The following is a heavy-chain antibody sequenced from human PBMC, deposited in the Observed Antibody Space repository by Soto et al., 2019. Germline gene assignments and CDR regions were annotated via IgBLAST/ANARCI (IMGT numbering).Heavy chain of an antibody. CDR1: GFTFSKYG. CDR2: IWDDGIRK. V-gene: IGHV3-33*01. CDR3: ARDDDNDANALDY. J-gene: IGHJ4*02. Sequence: GGSLRLSCAASGFTFSKYGMHWVRQAPGKGLEWVALIWDDGIRKVYVDSVKGRFTISRDNSKNTLDLQMNNLRDEDTAVYYCARDDDNDANALDYWGPGTLVTVSS.